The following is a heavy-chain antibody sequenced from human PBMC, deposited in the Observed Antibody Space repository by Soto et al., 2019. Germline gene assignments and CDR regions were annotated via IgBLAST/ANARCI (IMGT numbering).Heavy chain of an antibody. D-gene: IGHD3-10*01. Sequence: QVQLVESGGGVVQPGRSLRLSCAASGFSFSSFGIHWVRQAPGRGLEWVAITSYHGTDKYYADSVKGRLTISRDNSKSALYLQMNSLRAEDTAVYYCAKDISNSGSGNYPDGFDIWGQGTVVTVSS. CDR2: TSYHGTDK. CDR3: AKDISNSGSGNYPDGFDI. J-gene: IGHJ3*02. CDR1: GFSFSSFG. V-gene: IGHV3-30*18.